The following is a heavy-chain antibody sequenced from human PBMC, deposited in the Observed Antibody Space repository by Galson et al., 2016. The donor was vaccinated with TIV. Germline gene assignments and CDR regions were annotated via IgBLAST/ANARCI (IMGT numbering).Heavy chain of an antibody. Sequence: SLRLSCAVSGLTFRSAWMNWVRQAPGKGLEWVGRISNCADGGTTDYAAPVKDRVSISRDDARNKVYLEMDNLKTEDTAVYYCNTWGRLVGDYDASWGQGTLVTVSS. CDR1: GLTFRSAW. J-gene: IGHJ5*02. D-gene: IGHD2-21*01. V-gene: IGHV3-15*01. CDR2: ISNCADGGTT. CDR3: NTWGRLVGDYDAS.